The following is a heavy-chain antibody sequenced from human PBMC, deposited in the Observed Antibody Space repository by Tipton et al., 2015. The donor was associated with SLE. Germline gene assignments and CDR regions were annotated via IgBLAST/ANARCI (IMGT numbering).Heavy chain of an antibody. CDR2: VFDTGYT. J-gene: IGHJ4*02. CDR1: GSPIRNSPYY. D-gene: IGHD6-25*01. V-gene: IGHV4-39*01. Sequence: TLSLTCHVAGSPIRNSPYYWAWIRQTRGKRLEWIGSVFDTGYTAYNPSLEGRVSLSVDTSNNEFSLKLSSVTAAGTAVYFCARQDLGRAATLTFDIWGLGTLVTVSS. CDR3: ARQDLGRAATLTFDI.